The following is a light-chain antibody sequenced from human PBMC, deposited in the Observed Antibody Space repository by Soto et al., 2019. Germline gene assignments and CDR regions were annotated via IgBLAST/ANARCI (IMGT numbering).Light chain of an antibody. V-gene: IGLV2-8*01. CDR3: SSCAGSNKPYV. J-gene: IGLJ1*01. CDR2: EVS. Sequence: QSALTQPPSASGSPGQSVTISCTGTSSDVGGCKFVSWYQQYPGKAPTLIIYEVSKRPSGFPDRFSGFKSGNTDSLTVSGFQAEDEADYYCSSCAGSNKPYVFGTGTKLTVL. CDR1: SSDVGGCKF.